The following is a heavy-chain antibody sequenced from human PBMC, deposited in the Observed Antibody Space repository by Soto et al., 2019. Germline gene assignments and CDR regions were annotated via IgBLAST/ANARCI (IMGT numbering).Heavy chain of an antibody. CDR2: ISGSGSST. J-gene: IGHJ4*02. CDR1: GFTFSSYA. V-gene: IGHV3-23*01. CDR3: AIVDDYGDYGGLDY. D-gene: IGHD4-17*01. Sequence: GSLRLSCAASGFTFSSYAMSWVRQAPGKGLEWVSAISGSGSSTYYADSVKGRFTISRDNSKNTLYLQMNSLRAEDTAVYHCAIVDDYGDYGGLDYWGQGTLVTVSS.